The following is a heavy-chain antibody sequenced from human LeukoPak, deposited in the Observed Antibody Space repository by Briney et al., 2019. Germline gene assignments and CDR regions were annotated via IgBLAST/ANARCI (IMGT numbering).Heavy chain of an antibody. V-gene: IGHV1-3*01. CDR1: GYSFTSYA. CDR2: INADNGDT. D-gene: IGHD6-6*01. J-gene: IGHJ4*02. Sequence: ASVKVSCKASGYSFTSYAMRWVRQAPGQGLEWMGWINADNGDTKYSQKFQGRVTITRDTSASTAYMEVSSLRSEDTAVYYCARDVSSSSDYWGQGTLVTVSS. CDR3: ARDVSSSSDY.